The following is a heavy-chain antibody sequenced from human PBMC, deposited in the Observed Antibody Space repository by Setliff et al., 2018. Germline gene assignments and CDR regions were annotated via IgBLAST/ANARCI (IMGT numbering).Heavy chain of an antibody. V-gene: IGHV4-34*01. D-gene: IGHD5-12*01. CDR1: GGSFSGYY. CDR3: ARGGYSRGPPVYYFDY. CDR2: INHSGST. J-gene: IGHJ4*02. Sequence: ETLSLTCAVYGGSFSGYYWSWIRQPPGKGLEWIGEINHSGSTNYNPSLKSRVTISVDTSKNQFSLKLSSVTAADTAVYYCARGGYSRGPPVYYFDYWGQGTLVTSPQ.